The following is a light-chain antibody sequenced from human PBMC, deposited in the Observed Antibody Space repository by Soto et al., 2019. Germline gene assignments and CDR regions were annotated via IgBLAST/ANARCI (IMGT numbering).Light chain of an antibody. Sequence: DIQMTQSPSSLSASVGDRVTITCRASQSISSYLNWYQQKPGKAPELLIYAASSLQSGVPSRFSGSGSGTDFTLTISSLQPEDFATYYCQQYNSYSQTFGQGTKVDIK. CDR3: QQYNSYSQT. CDR1: QSISSY. V-gene: IGKV1-39*01. J-gene: IGKJ1*01. CDR2: AAS.